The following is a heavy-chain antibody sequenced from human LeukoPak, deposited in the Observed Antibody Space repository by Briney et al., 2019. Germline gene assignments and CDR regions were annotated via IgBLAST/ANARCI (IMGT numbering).Heavy chain of an antibody. CDR2: ISGSGGST. Sequence: SGGSLRLSCAASKFTFNSYWMSWVRQAPGKGLEWVSAISGSGGSTYYADSVKGRFTISRDNSKNTLYLQMDSLRAEDTAVYYCTRGASYYDYWGQGTLVTVSS. V-gene: IGHV3-23*01. CDR1: KFTFNSYW. CDR3: TRGASYYDY. D-gene: IGHD3-10*01. J-gene: IGHJ4*02.